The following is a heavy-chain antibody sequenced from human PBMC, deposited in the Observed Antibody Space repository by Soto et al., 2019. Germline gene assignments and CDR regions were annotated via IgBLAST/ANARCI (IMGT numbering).Heavy chain of an antibody. D-gene: IGHD1-26*01. CDR3: AKDRSGSYLGYYYGMDV. CDR1: GFTFSSYG. V-gene: IGHV3-30*18. CDR2: ISYDGSNK. J-gene: IGHJ6*02. Sequence: VQLVESGGGVVQPGRSLRLSCAASGFTFSSYGMHWVRQAPGKGLEWVAVISYDGSNKYYADSVKGRFTISRDNSKNTLYLQMNSLRAEDTAVYYCAKDRSGSYLGYYYGMDVWGQGTTVTVSS.